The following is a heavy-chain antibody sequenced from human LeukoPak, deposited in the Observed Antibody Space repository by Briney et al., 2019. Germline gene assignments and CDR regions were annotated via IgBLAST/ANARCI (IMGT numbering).Heavy chain of an antibody. D-gene: IGHD2-2*01. CDR1: GYTFTSYD. V-gene: IGHV1-8*01. Sequence: ASVKVSCKASGYTFTSYDINWVRQATGQGLGWMGWMNPNSGNTGYAQKFQGRVTMTTNTSITTAYMELSRLRSDDTAVYYCARDGAIVVVPAAKSYYYYGMDVWGQGTTVTVSS. CDR2: MNPNSGNT. CDR3: ARDGAIVVVPAAKSYYYYGMDV. J-gene: IGHJ6*02.